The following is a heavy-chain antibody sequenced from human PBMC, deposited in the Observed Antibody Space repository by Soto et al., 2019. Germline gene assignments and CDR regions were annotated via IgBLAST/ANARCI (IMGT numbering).Heavy chain of an antibody. J-gene: IGHJ6*02. CDR1: GYTFSTYW. Sequence: PGESLKISCQASGYTFSTYWIGWVRQMPGKGLELMGIIYPGDSDTKYSPSFQGQVTISADKSISTAYLQWSSLKASDTAIYYCARQGYSYAMDVWGQGTTVTVSS. CDR3: ARQGYSYAMDV. D-gene: IGHD5-12*01. CDR2: IYPGDSDT. V-gene: IGHV5-51*01.